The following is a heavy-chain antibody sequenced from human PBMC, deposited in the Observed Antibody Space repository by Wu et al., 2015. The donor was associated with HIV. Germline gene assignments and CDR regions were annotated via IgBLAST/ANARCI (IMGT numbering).Heavy chain of an antibody. J-gene: IGHJ4*02. V-gene: IGHV1-2*02. CDR2: VSPNTGGT. CDR3: ARAARGSCPTTSCYTLDS. Sequence: QVQLVQSGAEVKKPGASVKVSCKASGYTFTDFFIHWVRQAPGQGLEWMGWVSPNTGGTNYAQKFQGRVTMTRDTSINTAYMELTSLTSDDTAMYYCARAARGSCPTTSCYTLDSWGQGTPVTVSS. CDR1: GYTFTDFF. D-gene: IGHD2-2*02.